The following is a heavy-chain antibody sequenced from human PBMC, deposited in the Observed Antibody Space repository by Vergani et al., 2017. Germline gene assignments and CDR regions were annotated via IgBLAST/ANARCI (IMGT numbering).Heavy chain of an antibody. CDR3: ARDTRREPKGFDY. J-gene: IGHJ4*02. V-gene: IGHV3-21*01. CDR1: GFTFSSYS. D-gene: IGHD1-26*01. Sequence: EVQLVESGGGLVKPGGSLRLSCAASGFTFSSYSMNWVRKAPGKGLEWVSSISSSSSYIYYADSVKGRFTISRDNAKNSLYLQMNSLRAEDTAVYYCARDTRREPKGFDYWGQGTLVTVSS. CDR2: ISSSSSYI.